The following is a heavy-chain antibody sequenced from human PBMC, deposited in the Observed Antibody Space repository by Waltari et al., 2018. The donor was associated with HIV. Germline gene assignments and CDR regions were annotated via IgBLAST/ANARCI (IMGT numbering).Heavy chain of an antibody. Sequence: QLQLQESAPGLVKPSETLSLTCTVSGGSISSSTYYWGWIRQPPGKGLEWIGTCYYSGATCDNPSLKSGFTIPGDTSKHQFSLKLSSLTAADTALSSCAKATQYSCSWTTQRRRWFDPWGQGTLVTVSS. V-gene: IGHV4-39*07. D-gene: IGHD6-13*01. J-gene: IGHJ5*02. CDR1: GGSISSSTYY. CDR3: AKATQYSCSWTTQRRRWFDP. CDR2: CYYSGAT.